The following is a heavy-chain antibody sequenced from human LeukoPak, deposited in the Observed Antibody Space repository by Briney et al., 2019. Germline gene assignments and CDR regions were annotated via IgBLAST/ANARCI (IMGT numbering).Heavy chain of an antibody. Sequence: GGSLRLSCAASGFNFNVYSMTWVRQAPGKGLEWVAYIQYDGSNEQYADSVKGRFSISRDSSKNILYLQMNSLRAEDTAVYYCAKDRCSDGIGNYYYYMDVWGKGTTVTISS. CDR1: GFNFNVYS. CDR2: IQYDGSNE. CDR3: AKDRCSDGIGNYYYYMDV. D-gene: IGHD2-15*01. V-gene: IGHV3-30*02. J-gene: IGHJ6*03.